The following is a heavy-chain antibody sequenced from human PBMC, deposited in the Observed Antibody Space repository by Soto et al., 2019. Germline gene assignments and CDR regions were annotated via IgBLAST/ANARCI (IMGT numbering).Heavy chain of an antibody. Sequence: QLQLQESGPGLVKPSETLSLTCTVSGGSISSSSYYWGWIRQPPGKGLEWIGSIYYSGSTYYNPSLKSRVTISVDTSKNQFSLKLSSVTAADTAVYYCASPAGGDSYVDPWGQGTLVTVSS. CDR2: IYYSGST. CDR3: ASPAGGDSYVDP. V-gene: IGHV4-39*01. J-gene: IGHJ5*02. D-gene: IGHD3-22*01. CDR1: GGSISSSSYY.